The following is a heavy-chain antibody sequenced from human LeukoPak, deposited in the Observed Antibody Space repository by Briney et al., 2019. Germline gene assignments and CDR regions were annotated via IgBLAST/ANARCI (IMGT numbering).Heavy chain of an antibody. J-gene: IGHJ4*02. V-gene: IGHV3-23*01. CDR1: GFTFSTYV. Sequence: GGSLRLSCTASGFTFSTYVMSWVRQAPGKGLECVSSITGSGGNTYHADSVKDRFTISRDNSKNTLYLQLNSLRAEDTAVYYCAQVSGSRSFDFWGPGTLVTVSS. CDR2: ITGSGGNT. CDR3: AQVSGSRSFDF. D-gene: IGHD3-10*01.